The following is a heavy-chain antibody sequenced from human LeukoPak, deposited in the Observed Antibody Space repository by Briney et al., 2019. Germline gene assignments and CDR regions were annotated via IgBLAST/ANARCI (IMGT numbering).Heavy chain of an antibody. Sequence: SETLSLTCTVSGGSISSSSSFWGWIRQPPGKGLEWIGHIKNGGSPNYNPPLKSRVTISLDTSKNQFSLKLSSVTAADTAVYYCARGRRYSSSLKLYNWFDPWGQGTLITVSP. D-gene: IGHD6-13*01. CDR2: IKNGGSP. CDR1: GGSISSSSSF. V-gene: IGHV4-39*01. J-gene: IGHJ5*02. CDR3: ARGRRYSSSLKLYNWFDP.